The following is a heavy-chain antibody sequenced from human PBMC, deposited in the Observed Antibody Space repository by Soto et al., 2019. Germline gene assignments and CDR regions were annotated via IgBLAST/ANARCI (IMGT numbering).Heavy chain of an antibody. J-gene: IGHJ4*02. CDR1: GGSISSSSYY. CDR3: ARRSNKGSFDY. V-gene: IGHV4-39*01. Sequence: SETLSLTCTVSGGSISSSSYYWGWIRQPPGKGLEWIGSIYYSGSTYYNPSLKSRVTISVDTSKNQFSLKLSSVTAADTAVYYCARRSNKGSFDYWGQGTLVT. CDR2: IYYSGST. D-gene: IGHD4-4*01.